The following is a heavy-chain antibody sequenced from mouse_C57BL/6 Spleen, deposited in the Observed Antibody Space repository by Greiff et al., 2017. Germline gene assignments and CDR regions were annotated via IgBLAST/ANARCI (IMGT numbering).Heavy chain of an antibody. J-gene: IGHJ4*01. V-gene: IGHV1-52*01. CDR1: GYTFTSYW. CDR2: IDPSDSET. D-gene: IGHD3-2*02. Sequence: VQLQQPGAELVRPGSSVKLSCKASGYTFTSYWMHWVKQRPIQGLEWIGNIDPSDSETHYNQKFKDKATLTVDKSSSTAYMQLSSLTSEDSAVYYCVRQLRLPHAMDYWGQGTSVTVSS. CDR3: VRQLRLPHAMDY.